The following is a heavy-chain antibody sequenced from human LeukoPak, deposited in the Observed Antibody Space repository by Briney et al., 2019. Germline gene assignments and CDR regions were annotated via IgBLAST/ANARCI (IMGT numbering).Heavy chain of an antibody. Sequence: GGSLRLSCAASGFTFSSYAMHWVRQAPGKGLEWVSVISYDGSNKYYADSVKGRFTISRDNSKNTLYLQMNSLRAEDTAVYYCARQIGGYYYMDVWGKGTTVTVSS. V-gene: IGHV3-30-3*01. CDR3: ARQIGGYYYMDV. CDR1: GFTFSSYA. CDR2: ISYDGSNK. J-gene: IGHJ6*03. D-gene: IGHD3-3*01.